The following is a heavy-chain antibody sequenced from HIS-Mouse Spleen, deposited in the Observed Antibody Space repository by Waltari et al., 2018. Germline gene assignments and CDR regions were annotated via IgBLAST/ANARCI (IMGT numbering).Heavy chain of an antibody. D-gene: IGHD6-13*01. Sequence: QLQLQESGPGLVKPSETLSLTCTVAGGSISSSSYYWGWIRQPPGKGLEWIGSIYYSGSTYYNPSLKSRVTISVDTSKNQFSLKLSSVTAADTAVYYCARHRAAAGTYWGQGTLVTVSS. CDR3: ARHRAAAGTY. CDR2: IYYSGST. V-gene: IGHV4-39*01. CDR1: GGSISSSSYY. J-gene: IGHJ4*02.